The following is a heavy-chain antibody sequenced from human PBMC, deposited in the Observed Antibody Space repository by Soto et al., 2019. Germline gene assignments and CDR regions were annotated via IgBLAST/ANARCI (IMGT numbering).Heavy chain of an antibody. Sequence: EVQLLESGGGLVQPGGSLRLSCAASGFTFSSYAMSWVRQAPGKGLEWVSGISGSGGSTYYADSVKGRFTISRDNFKNTLYLQMNSLRAEDTAVYYCAKDPYFDYIWGSYRPNHFDYWGQGTLVTVSS. CDR3: AKDPYFDYIWGSYRPNHFDY. J-gene: IGHJ4*02. CDR2: ISGSGGST. D-gene: IGHD3-16*02. V-gene: IGHV3-23*01. CDR1: GFTFSSYA.